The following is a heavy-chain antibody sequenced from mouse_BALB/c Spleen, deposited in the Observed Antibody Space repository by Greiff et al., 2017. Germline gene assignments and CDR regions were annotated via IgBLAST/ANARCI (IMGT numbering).Heavy chain of an antibody. CDR3: VRQSYYDAMDY. D-gene: IGHD2-12*01. J-gene: IGHJ4*01. Sequence: EVKVVESGGGLVQPKGSLKLSCAASGFTFNTYAMNWVRQAPGKGLEWVARIRSKSNNYATYYADSVKDRFTISRDDSQSMLYLQMNNLKTEDTAMYYCVRQSYYDAMDYWGQGTSVTVSS. CDR1: GFTFNTYA. V-gene: IGHV10-1*02. CDR2: IRSKSNNYAT.